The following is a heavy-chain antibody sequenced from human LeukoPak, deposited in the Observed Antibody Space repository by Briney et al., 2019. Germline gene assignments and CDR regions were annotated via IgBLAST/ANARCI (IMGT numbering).Heavy chain of an antibody. CDR3: ATGLWFGNYLDV. CDR2: INPNSGGT. CDR1: GYTFTGYY. D-gene: IGHD3-10*01. V-gene: IGHV1-2*02. J-gene: IGHJ6*04. Sequence: ASVKVSCKASGYTFTGYYMHWVRQAPGQGLEWMGWINPNSGGTNYAQKFQGRVTMTEDTSTDTAYMELSSLRSEDTAVYYCATGLWFGNYLDVWGKGTTVTISS.